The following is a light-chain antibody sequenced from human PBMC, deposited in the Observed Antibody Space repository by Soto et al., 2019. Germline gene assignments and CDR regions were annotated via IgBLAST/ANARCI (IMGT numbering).Light chain of an antibody. CDR1: QSIDSW. CDR3: QHYKSYPWT. J-gene: IGKJ1*01. Sequence: DIQMTQSPSTMSASVGDRVTITCRASQSIDSWLAWYQQKPGKAPKFLMYKASNLESGVPSRFSGSGSETEFTLTISSLQPDDFAIYYCQHYKSYPWTFG. V-gene: IGKV1-5*03. CDR2: KAS.